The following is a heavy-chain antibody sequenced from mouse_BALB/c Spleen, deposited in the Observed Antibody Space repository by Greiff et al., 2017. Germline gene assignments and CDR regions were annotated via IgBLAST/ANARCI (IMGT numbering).Heavy chain of an antibody. D-gene: IGHD2-3*01. CDR1: GYTFTSYV. CDR3: ARDGGYGELAY. J-gene: IGHJ3*01. V-gene: IGHV1-14*01. Sequence: EVQLQQSGPELVKPGASVKMSCKASGYTFTSYVMHWVKQKPGQGLEWIGYINPYNDGTKYNEKFKGKAPLTSDKSSSTAYMELSSLTSEDSAVYYCARDGGYGELAYWGQGTLVTVSA. CDR2: INPYNDGT.